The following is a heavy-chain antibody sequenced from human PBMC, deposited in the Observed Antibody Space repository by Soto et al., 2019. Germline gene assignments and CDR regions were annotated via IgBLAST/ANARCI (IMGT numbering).Heavy chain of an antibody. CDR3: ARVIQTVVVVAAINWFDP. D-gene: IGHD2-15*01. CDR1: GASITNGGYC. CDR2: FYYSGST. Sequence: PSETLSLTCSVSGASITNGGYCWTWIRQHPGKGLEWIGYFYYSGSTYYNPSLKSRLTISVDSSKNQFSLKVTSVTAADTAVYYCARVIQTVVVVAAINWFDPWGQGTLVTVSS. V-gene: IGHV4-31*03. J-gene: IGHJ5*02.